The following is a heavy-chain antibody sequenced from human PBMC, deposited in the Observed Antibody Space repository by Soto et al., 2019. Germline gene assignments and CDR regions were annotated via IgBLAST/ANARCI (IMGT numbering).Heavy chain of an antibody. J-gene: IGHJ3*02. Sequence: GGSLRLSCVASGFPFSSYAMSWVRQTPGKGLEWVSGISGSGGRTYYTDSVKGRFTISRDNSNNTLSLQMHILRVEDTAVYFCAKGGYYSLFDIWGQGTMVTVSS. CDR1: GFPFSSYA. V-gene: IGHV3-23*01. D-gene: IGHD3-16*01. CDR2: ISGSGGRT. CDR3: AKGGYYSLFDI.